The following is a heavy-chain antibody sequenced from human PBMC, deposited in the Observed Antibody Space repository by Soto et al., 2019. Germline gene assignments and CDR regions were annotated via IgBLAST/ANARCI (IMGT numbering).Heavy chain of an antibody. Sequence: QAQLRQSGPGQVKPSQTLSLTCAISGDRVSSNSAAWNWIRQSPSRGLEWLGRTYYRSKWFNDYAMSVKSRISISADTSENHFSLHLNSVTPDDTAVYYCVRGSQCLVVPDYYYGMDVWGQGTTVTVSS. CDR3: VRGSQCLVVPDYYYGMDV. V-gene: IGHV6-1*01. J-gene: IGHJ6*02. CDR1: GDRVSSNSAA. D-gene: IGHD6-19*01. CDR2: TYYRSKWFN.